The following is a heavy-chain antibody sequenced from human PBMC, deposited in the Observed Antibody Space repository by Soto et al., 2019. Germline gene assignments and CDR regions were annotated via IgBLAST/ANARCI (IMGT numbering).Heavy chain of an antibody. V-gene: IGHV1-24*01. CDR2: FDPEDGET. Sequence: ASVKVSCKVSGYTLTELSMHWVRQAPGKGLEWMGGFDPEDGETIYAQKFQGRVTMTEDTSTDTAYMELSSLRSEDTAVYYCATTILTGFSREYWGQGTLVTVLL. CDR1: GYTLTELS. CDR3: ATTILTGFSREY. D-gene: IGHD3-9*01. J-gene: IGHJ4*02.